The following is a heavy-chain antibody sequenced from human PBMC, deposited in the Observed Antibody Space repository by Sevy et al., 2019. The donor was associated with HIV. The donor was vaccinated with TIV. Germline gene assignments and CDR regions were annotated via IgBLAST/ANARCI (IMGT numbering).Heavy chain of an antibody. Sequence: ASVKVSCKASGYTFSSYGISWVRQAPGQGLEWMGWISNYNSNRKSAQKFQDRVIMTTDTSTSTAYLELTNLRKDDMAVYYCARGLSVVATRGVWFDPWGPGTLVTVSS. D-gene: IGHD5-12*01. CDR2: ISNYNSNR. V-gene: IGHV1-18*03. CDR3: ARGLSVVATRGVWFDP. CDR1: GYTFSSYG. J-gene: IGHJ5*02.